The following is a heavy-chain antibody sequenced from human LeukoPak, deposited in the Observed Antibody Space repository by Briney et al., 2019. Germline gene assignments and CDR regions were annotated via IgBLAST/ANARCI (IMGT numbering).Heavy chain of an antibody. CDR1: GFAFSSYG. D-gene: IGHD3-22*01. CDR3: ARHPGYYDSIGYYTFDC. Sequence: GGSLRLSCVATGFAFSSYGMSWVRQPPGKGLDWVSAISGSGGRIYYADSVKGRFTISRANSKNTPYLQLTSLIAEDTAVHYCARHPGYYDSIGYYTFDCGGQGTLVTVSS. CDR2: ISGSGGRI. J-gene: IGHJ4*02. V-gene: IGHV3-23*01.